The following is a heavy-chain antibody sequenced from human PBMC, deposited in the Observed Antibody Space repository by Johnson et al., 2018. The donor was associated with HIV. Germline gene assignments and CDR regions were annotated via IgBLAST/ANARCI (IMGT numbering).Heavy chain of an antibody. CDR1: GFTFSSYG. Sequence: VQLVESGGGVVRPGGSLRLSCAASGFTFSSYGMHWVRQAPGKGLEWVSGINWNGGSTGYADSVKGRFTISRDNSKNSLFLQMNSLRAEDTAVYYCARGRGYIAPKLSGGAAFDIWGQGTMVTVSS. CDR3: ARGRGYIAPKLSGGAAFDI. CDR2: INWNGGST. V-gene: IGHV3-20*04. D-gene: IGHD5-18*01. J-gene: IGHJ3*02.